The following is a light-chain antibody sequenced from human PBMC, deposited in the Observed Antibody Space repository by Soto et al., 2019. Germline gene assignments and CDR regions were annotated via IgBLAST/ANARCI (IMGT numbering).Light chain of an antibody. CDR3: QKFNRGPFT. CDR1: QGIDNY. CDR2: AAS. Sequence: DIQMTQSPSSLSASVGDRVTITCRASQGIDNYLAWYQQKPGKVPELLIYAASTLRSVVPSRFSGSGSGTDFTLTISILHPEDVATYYCQKFNRGPFTFGPGTKVDIK. V-gene: IGKV1-27*01. J-gene: IGKJ3*01.